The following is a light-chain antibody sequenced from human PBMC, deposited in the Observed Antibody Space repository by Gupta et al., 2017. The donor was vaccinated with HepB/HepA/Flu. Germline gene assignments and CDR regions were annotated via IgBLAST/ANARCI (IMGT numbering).Light chain of an antibody. CDR3: QHWFENPIT. V-gene: IGKV1-39*01. Sequence: DIQLTQSPATLSASVGDKVTITGRASQSITNYLYWYQQTPGKAPTLLIYSTSTVPNEVPSRLSGSGSGREFTLTIISLQPQDFATYFCQHWFENPITFGQGTQVEIK. CDR1: QSITNY. CDR2: STS. J-gene: IGKJ5*01.